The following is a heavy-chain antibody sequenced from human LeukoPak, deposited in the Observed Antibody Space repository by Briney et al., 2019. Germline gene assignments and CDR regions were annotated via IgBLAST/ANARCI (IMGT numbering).Heavy chain of an antibody. Sequence: PGGSLRLSCAASGFTFSSYAMSWVRQAPGKGLEWVSAISGSGGSTYYADSVKGRFTISRDNSKNTLYPQMNSLRAEDTAVYYCAKPTKDIVVVPAATAVDYWGQGALVTVSS. CDR1: GFTFSSYA. D-gene: IGHD2-2*01. CDR2: ISGSGGST. CDR3: AKPTKDIVVVPAATAVDY. J-gene: IGHJ4*02. V-gene: IGHV3-23*01.